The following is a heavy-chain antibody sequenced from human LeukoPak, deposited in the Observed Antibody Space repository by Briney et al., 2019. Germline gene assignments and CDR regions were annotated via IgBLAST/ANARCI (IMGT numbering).Heavy chain of an antibody. CDR1: GYIFSNHG. D-gene: IGHD3-10*01. CDR3: ARDGIGLGSGNFYSSGMDV. J-gene: IGHJ6*02. CDR2: ITTYKDNT. V-gene: IGHV1-18*01. Sequence: ASVKVSCKASGYIFSNHGISWVHQAPGEGLEWMGWITTYKDNTAYALKFQGRVTMTTDTSTSTAYMELRSLRSDDTAVYYCARDGIGLGSGNFYSSGMDVWGQGTTVTVSS.